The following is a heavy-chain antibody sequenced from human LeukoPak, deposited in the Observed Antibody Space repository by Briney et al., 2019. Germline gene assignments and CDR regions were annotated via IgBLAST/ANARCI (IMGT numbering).Heavy chain of an antibody. CDR2: ISYDGSNK. D-gene: IGHD6-19*01. J-gene: IGHJ6*02. CDR3: AKERYSSGLRLDYYYGMDV. Sequence: PGGSLRLSCAASGFTFSSYGMHWVRQAPGKGLEWVAVISYDGSNKYYADSVKGRFTISRDNSKNTLYLQMNSLRAEDTAVYYCAKERYSSGLRLDYYYGMDVWGQGTTVTVSS. V-gene: IGHV3-30*18. CDR1: GFTFSSYG.